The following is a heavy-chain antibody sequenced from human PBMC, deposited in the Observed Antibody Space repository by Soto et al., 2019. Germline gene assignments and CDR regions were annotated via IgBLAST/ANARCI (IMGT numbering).Heavy chain of an antibody. CDR1: GFTFSSYG. CDR3: ARELVSHDAFDI. J-gene: IGHJ3*02. CDR2: IWYDGSNK. Sequence: GGSLRLSCAASGFTFSSYGMHWVRQAPGKGLEWVAVIWYDGSNKYYADSVKGRFTISRDNSKNTLYLQMNSLRAEDTAVYYCARELVSHDAFDIWGQGTMVTVSS. D-gene: IGHD3-9*01. V-gene: IGHV3-33*01.